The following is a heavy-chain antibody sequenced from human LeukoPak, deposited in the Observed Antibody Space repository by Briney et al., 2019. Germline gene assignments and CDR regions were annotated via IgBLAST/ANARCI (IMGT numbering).Heavy chain of an antibody. CDR2: IGSSRFYI. CDR3: ARIYYSDSGGFYSDY. CDR1: GFTFSTYN. Sequence: GGSLRLPCAASGFTFSTYNMNWVRQAPGKGLEWVSSIGSSRFYISYADSVGGRFTISRDNAKNSLYLQMNSLRPEDTAVYYCARIYYSDSGGFYSDYWGQGTLVTVSS. J-gene: IGHJ4*02. V-gene: IGHV3-21*01. D-gene: IGHD3-10*01.